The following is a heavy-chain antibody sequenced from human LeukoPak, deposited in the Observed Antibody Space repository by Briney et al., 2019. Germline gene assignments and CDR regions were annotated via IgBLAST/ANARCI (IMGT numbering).Heavy chain of an antibody. CDR2: IKQDGSGK. J-gene: IGHJ4*02. V-gene: IGHV3-7*03. CDR1: GFTFSSYW. CDR3: ARKTVVGSYFDY. D-gene: IGHD4-23*01. Sequence: GGSLRLSCAASGFTFSSYWMSWVRQAPGKGLEWVANIKQDGSGKYYVDSVRGPFTISRDNAKNSLYLQINSLRAEDTAVYYCARKTVVGSYFDYWGQGTPVTVSS.